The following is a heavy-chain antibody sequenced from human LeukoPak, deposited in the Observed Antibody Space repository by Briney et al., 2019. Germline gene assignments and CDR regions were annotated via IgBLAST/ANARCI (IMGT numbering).Heavy chain of an antibody. J-gene: IGHJ4*02. CDR2: IYPGDSDT. CDR1: GYSFTSYW. D-gene: IGHD2-2*01. Sequence: GESLKISCKGSGYSFTSYWIGWVRQMPGKGLEWMGIIYPGDSDTRYSPSFQGQVTISADKSISTAYLQWSSLKASDAAMYYCARIYCSSTSCYSSPFDYWGQGTLVTVSS. V-gene: IGHV5-51*01. CDR3: ARIYCSSTSCYSSPFDY.